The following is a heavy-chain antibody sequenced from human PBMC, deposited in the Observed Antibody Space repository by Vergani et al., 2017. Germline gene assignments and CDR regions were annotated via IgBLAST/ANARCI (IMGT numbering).Heavy chain of an antibody. CDR3: AKERADSSSWYPGVAVPTGTPWFDY. J-gene: IGHJ4*02. Sequence: QVQLVESGGGVVQPGRSLRLSCAASGFTFSSYGMHWVRQAPGKGLEWVAVISYDGSNNYYADSVKGRFTISRDNSKHTLYLQMNSLRAEDTAVYYCAKERADSSSWYPGVAVPTGTPWFDYWGQGTLVTVSS. V-gene: IGHV3-30*18. CDR2: ISYDGSNN. CDR1: GFTFSSYG. D-gene: IGHD6-13*01.